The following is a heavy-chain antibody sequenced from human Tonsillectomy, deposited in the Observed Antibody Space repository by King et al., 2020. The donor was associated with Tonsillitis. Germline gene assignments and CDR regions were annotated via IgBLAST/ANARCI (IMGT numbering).Heavy chain of an antibody. CDR2: INHSENT. J-gene: IGHJ6*03. CDR1: GGSFSGYY. V-gene: IGHV4-34*01. CDR3: ARRYCSSTSCYPYYYYYMDV. D-gene: IGHD2-2*01. Sequence: VQLQQWGAGLLKPSETLSLTCAVYGGSFSGYYWSWIRQPPGKGLEWIGEINHSENTNYNPSLTSRVTISVDTSKNQFSLKLTSVTAADTALYYCARRYCSSTSCYPYYYYYMDVWGEGTSVAVSS.